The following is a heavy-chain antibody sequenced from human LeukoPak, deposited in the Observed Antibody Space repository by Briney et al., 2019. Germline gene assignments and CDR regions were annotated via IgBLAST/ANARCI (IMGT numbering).Heavy chain of an antibody. V-gene: IGHV1-46*01. CDR3: ASEGVYGVPLDY. J-gene: IGHJ4*02. Sequence: ASVKVSCKASGYTFTSYYMHWVRQTPGQGLEWMGIINPSGGSTSYAQKFQGRVTMTRDMSTSTVYMELSSLRSEDTAVYYCASEGVYGVPLDYWGQGTLVTVSS. D-gene: IGHD4-17*01. CDR1: GYTFTSYY. CDR2: INPSGGST.